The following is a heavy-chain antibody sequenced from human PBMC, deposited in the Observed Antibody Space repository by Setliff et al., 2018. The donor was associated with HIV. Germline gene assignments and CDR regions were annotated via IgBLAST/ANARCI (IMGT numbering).Heavy chain of an antibody. D-gene: IGHD5-18*01. J-gene: IGHJ4*02. CDR1: GFSFGEYT. Sequence: PGGSLRLSCAASGFSFGEYTMHWVRQAPGKSLEWVSLIRWDGGTTYYADSVRGRFTISRDNNKNSLYLQMDTLTAEDTALYFCARVGTDMAIEGYYFDYWGQGTLVTVSS. CDR3: ARVGTDMAIEGYYFDY. V-gene: IGHV3-43D*04. CDR2: IRWDGGTT.